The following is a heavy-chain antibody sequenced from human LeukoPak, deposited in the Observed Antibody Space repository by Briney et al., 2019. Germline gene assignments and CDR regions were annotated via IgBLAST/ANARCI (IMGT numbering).Heavy chain of an antibody. CDR1: GFTFSRHG. CDR2: ISPSGDIK. J-gene: IGHJ4*02. V-gene: IGHV3-23*01. Sequence: PGGSLRLSCVASGFTFSRHGMNWVRQAPGKGLEGVSGISPSGDIKYYVDSVKGRFTVSRDNSKDTLYLQINSLRADETAVYHCAKKEAWLQFNDWGQGTLVTVSS. D-gene: IGHD5-24*01. CDR3: AKKEAWLQFND.